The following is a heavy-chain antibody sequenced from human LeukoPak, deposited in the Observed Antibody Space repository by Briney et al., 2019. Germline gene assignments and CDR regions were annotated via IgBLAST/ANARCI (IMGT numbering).Heavy chain of an antibody. CDR1: GGSISSYY. Sequence: PSETLSLTCTVSGGSISSYYWSWIRQPPGKGLEWIGYIYYSGSTNYNPSLKSRVTISVDTSKNQFSLKLSSVTAADTAVYYCARGKSRRWLLDEYFQHWGQGTLVTVS. D-gene: IGHD5-12*01. J-gene: IGHJ1*01. CDR3: ARGKSRRWLLDEYFQH. V-gene: IGHV4-59*01. CDR2: IYYSGST.